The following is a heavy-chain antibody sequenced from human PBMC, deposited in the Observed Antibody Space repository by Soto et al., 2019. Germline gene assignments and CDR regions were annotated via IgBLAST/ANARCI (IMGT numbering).Heavy chain of an antibody. CDR1: GFTFSSYA. CDR3: ARGPGYYFDY. Sequence: EVQLVESGGGLVQPGGSLRLSCAASGFTFSSYAMHWVRQAPGKGLEYVSAISSNGGSTYYANSVKGRFTISRDNSKNTLYLQMGSLRAEDMAVYYCARGPGYYFDYWGQGTLLTVSS. V-gene: IGHV3-64*01. J-gene: IGHJ4*02. CDR2: ISSNGGST.